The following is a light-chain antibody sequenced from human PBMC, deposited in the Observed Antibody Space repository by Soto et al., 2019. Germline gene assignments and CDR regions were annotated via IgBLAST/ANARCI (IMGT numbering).Light chain of an antibody. V-gene: IGKV1-39*01. J-gene: IGKJ5*01. CDR2: AAS. CDR3: QQSYTTPIP. Sequence: DIQMTQSPSSLSASVGDRVTINCRASLPIGACLNWFQQKPGKAPNLLIYAASNLQDGIPSRFSGRGSGTDFALTFSNLHPEDFGSYYCQQSYTTPIPFGQGTDWRL. CDR1: LPIGAC.